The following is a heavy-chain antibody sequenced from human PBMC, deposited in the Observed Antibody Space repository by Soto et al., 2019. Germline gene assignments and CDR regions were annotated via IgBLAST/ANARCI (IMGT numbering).Heavy chain of an antibody. CDR3: AKTPKFYGDFYFDS. D-gene: IGHD4-17*01. J-gene: IGHJ4*02. CDR2: ISWNSGTI. CDR1: GFTFDDYA. Sequence: EVQLVESGGGLVQPGRSLRLSCAASGFTFDDYAMLWVRQVPGKGLEWVSHISWNSGTISYADSVKGRFTISRDNANNCLYLQMNSLSPEDTALYYCAKTPKFYGDFYFDSWGQGTLVTVSS. V-gene: IGHV3-9*01.